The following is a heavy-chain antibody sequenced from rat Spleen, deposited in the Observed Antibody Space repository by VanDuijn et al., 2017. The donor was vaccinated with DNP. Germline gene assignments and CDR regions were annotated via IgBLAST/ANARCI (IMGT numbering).Heavy chain of an antibody. Sequence: EVQLVESGGGLVQAGRSLKLSCAASGFTFSDYNMAWVRQAPKKGLEWVATIFYAGTTTYYRGSVKGRFTISRDNAESSLYLQMNSLKSEDTATYYCTKNSGYYFDSWGQGVMVTVSP. CDR1: GFTFSDYN. CDR3: TKNSGYYFDS. CDR2: IFYAGTTT. J-gene: IGHJ2*01. D-gene: IGHD4-3*01. V-gene: IGHV5S10*01.